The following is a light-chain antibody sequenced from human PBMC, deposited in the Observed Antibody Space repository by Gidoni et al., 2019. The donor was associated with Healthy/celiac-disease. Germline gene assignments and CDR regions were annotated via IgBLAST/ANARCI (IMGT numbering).Light chain of an antibody. J-gene: IGKJ4*01. CDR3: QQRSNWSLT. CDR2: DAS. CDR1: QSVSSY. V-gene: IGKV3-11*01. Sequence: PATLSLSPGERATLSCRASQSVSSYLAWYQQKPGQAPRLLIYDASNRATGIPARFSGSGSGTDFTLTISSLEPEDFAVYYCQQRSNWSLTFXGXTKVEIK.